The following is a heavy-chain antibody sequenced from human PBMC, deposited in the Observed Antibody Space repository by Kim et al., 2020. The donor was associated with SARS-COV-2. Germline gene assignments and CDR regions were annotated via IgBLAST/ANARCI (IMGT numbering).Heavy chain of an antibody. CDR1: GFTFSSYE. CDR3: ARDPRLASSWYYYYGMDV. D-gene: IGHD6-13*01. Sequence: VGSLRLSCAASGFTFSSYEMNWVRQAPGKGLEWVSYISSSGSTIYYADSVKGRFTISRDNAKNSLYLQMNSLRAEDTAVYYCARDPRLASSWYYYYGMDVWGQGTTVTVSS. V-gene: IGHV3-48*03. CDR2: ISSSGSTI. J-gene: IGHJ6*02.